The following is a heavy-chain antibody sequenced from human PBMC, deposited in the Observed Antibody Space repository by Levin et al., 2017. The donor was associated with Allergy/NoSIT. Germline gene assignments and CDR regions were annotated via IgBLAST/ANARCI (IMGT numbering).Heavy chain of an antibody. Sequence: SETLSLTCAVYGGSFSGYYWSWIRQPPGKGLEWIGEINHSGSTNYNPSLKSRVTISVDTSKNQFSLKLSSVTAADTAVYYCARGRPRWLQVGDAFDIWGQGTMVTVSS. CDR2: INHSGST. J-gene: IGHJ3*02. CDR3: ARGRPRWLQVGDAFDI. D-gene: IGHD5-24*01. V-gene: IGHV4-34*01. CDR1: GGSFSGYY.